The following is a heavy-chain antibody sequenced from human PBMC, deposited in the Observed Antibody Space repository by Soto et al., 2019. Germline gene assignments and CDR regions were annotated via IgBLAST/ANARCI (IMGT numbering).Heavy chain of an antibody. D-gene: IGHD5-12*01. CDR3: ARVGAGIVATNPGYYYYGMDV. V-gene: IGHV1-69*01. Sequence: QVQLVQSGAEVKKPGSSVKVSCKASGGTFSSYAISWVRQAPGQGLEWMGGIIPIFGTANYAQKFQGRVTITADESTSTAYMELSSLRSEDTAVYYCARVGAGIVATNPGYYYYGMDVWGQGTTVTVSS. CDR2: IIPIFGTA. CDR1: GGTFSSYA. J-gene: IGHJ6*02.